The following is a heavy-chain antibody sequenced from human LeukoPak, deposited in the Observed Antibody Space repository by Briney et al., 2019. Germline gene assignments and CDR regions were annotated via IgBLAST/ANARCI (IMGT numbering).Heavy chain of an antibody. CDR1: GFTFSSYE. CDR3: AELGITMIGGV. D-gene: IGHD3-10*02. CDR2: ISSSGSTI. Sequence: GGSLRLSCAASGFTFSSYEMNWVRQAPGKGLEWVSYISSSGSTIYYADSVKGRFTISRDNAKNSLYLQMHSLRAEDTAVYYCAELGITMIGGVWGKGATVTVSS. J-gene: IGHJ6*04. V-gene: IGHV3-48*03.